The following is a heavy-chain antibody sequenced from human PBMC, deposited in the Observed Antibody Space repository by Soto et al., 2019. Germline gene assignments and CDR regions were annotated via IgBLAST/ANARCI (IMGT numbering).Heavy chain of an antibody. J-gene: IGHJ3*02. CDR1: GFTFSSYC. V-gene: IGHV3-48*04. D-gene: IGHD6-19*01. CDR2: ISSRGSTI. Sequence: PGGSLRLSCAASGFTFSSYCMHWVRQAPGKGLEWVSFISSRGSTIYYADSVRGRFTISRDNAKKLLFLQLNSLRVEDTAVYYCVRGRDSSGLYEAFAFDIWGLGTMVTVSS. CDR3: VRGRDSSGLYEAFAFDI.